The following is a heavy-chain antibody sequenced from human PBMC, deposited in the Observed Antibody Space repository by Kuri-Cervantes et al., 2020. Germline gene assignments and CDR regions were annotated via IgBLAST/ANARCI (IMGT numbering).Heavy chain of an antibody. D-gene: IGHD3-22*01. CDR1: GFTFSSYD. CDR2: IGTAGDT. Sequence: GESLKISCAASGFTFSSYDMHWVRQATGKGLEWVSAIGTAGDTYYPGSVKGRFTISRENAKNSLYLQMNSLRAGDTAVYYCARGPKEVPRYYYDSSGYYQFDYWGQGTLVTVSS. V-gene: IGHV3-13*01. J-gene: IGHJ4*02. CDR3: ARGPKEVPRYYYDSSGYYQFDY.